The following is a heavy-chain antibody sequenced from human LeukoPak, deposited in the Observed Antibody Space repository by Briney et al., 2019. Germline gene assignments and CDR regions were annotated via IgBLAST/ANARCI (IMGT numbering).Heavy chain of an antibody. D-gene: IGHD3-22*01. J-gene: IGHJ4*02. V-gene: IGHV4-34*01. CDR3: ARGLRKGGYYYDSSGYYPYYFDY. Sequence: PSETLSLTCAVYGGSFSGYYWSWIRQPPGKGLEWIGEINHSVSTNYNSSLKSRVTISVDTSKNQFSLKLSSVTAADTAVYYCARGLRKGGYYYDSSGYYPYYFDYWGQGTLVTVSS. CDR1: GGSFSGYY. CDR2: INHSVST.